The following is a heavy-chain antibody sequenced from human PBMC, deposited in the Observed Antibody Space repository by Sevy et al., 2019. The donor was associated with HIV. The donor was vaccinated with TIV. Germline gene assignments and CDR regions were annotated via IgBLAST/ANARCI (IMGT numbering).Heavy chain of an antibody. Sequence: SETLSLTCTVSGGSITSLYWNWIRQPPGKGLEWIANIYYNGHINYNPSLKSRVTLSLDTSNNQFSLRLSSVTATDTAMYYCAGENAWGRGYSWGQGTLVTVFS. CDR1: GGSITSLY. V-gene: IGHV4-59*08. CDR3: AGENAWGRGYS. CDR2: IYYNGHI. D-gene: IGHD1-26*01. J-gene: IGHJ4*02.